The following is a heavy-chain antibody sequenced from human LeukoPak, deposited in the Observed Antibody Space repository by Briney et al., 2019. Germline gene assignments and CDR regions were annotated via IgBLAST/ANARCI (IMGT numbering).Heavy chain of an antibody. CDR1: GGSISSSSYY. J-gene: IGHJ4*02. V-gene: IGHV4-39*01. CDR3: ARRKWLLPDFDY. Sequence: SETLSLTCTVSGGSISSSSYYWGWIRQPPGKGLEWIGSIYYSGSTYYNPSLKSRVTISVDTSKNQFSLKLSSVTAADTAVYYCARRKWLLPDFDYWGQGTLVTVSS. D-gene: IGHD3-22*01. CDR2: IYYSGST.